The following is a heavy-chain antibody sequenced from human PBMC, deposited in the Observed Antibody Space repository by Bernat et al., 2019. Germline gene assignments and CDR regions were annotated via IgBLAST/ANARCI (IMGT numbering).Heavy chain of an antibody. Sequence: QVQVVESGGGVVQSGRSLRLSCAVSGFTFSSYGMHWVRQAPGKGLEWVAVTWNDGSRKYYVDSVKGRFTISRDNAKNTLYLQMNSLRAEDTAVYYCARAVQRIPGSYYNDPYGMDVWGQGTTVTVSS. CDR1: GFTFSSYG. CDR3: ARAVQRIPGSYYNDPYGMDV. V-gene: IGHV3-33*01. CDR2: TWNDGSRK. J-gene: IGHJ6*02. D-gene: IGHD3-10*01.